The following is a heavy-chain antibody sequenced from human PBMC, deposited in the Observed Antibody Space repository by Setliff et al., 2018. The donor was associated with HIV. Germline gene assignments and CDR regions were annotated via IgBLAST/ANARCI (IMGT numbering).Heavy chain of an antibody. CDR2: IRQDGSEK. CDR1: GFTFSKFW. Sequence: SCVASGFTFSKFWVTWVRGAPGKGLEWVANIRQDGSEKQYVDSVKGRFTVSRDNAQNSLYLQMNSLRAEDTAVYYCARLGWASLPANALDVWGLGTVVTVSS. D-gene: IGHD3-10*01. CDR3: ARLGWASLPANALDV. J-gene: IGHJ3*01. V-gene: IGHV3-7*03.